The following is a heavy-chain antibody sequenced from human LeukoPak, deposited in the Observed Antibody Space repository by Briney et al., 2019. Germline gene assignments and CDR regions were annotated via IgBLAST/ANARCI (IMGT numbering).Heavy chain of an antibody. CDR2: ISGSGGST. J-gene: IGHJ3*02. CDR3: AKSYCGDYLNDAFDI. D-gene: IGHD4-17*01. Sequence: PGASLRLSCAASGFTFSSYAMSWVRQAPGKGLEWVSAISGSGGSTYYADSVKGRFTISRDNSKNTLYLQMNSLRAEDTAVYYCAKSYCGDYLNDAFDIWGQGTMVTVSS. V-gene: IGHV3-23*01. CDR1: GFTFSSYA.